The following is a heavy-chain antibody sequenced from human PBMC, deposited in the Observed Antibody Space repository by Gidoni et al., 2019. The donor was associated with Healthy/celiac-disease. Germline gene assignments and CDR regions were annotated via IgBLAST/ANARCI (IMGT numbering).Heavy chain of an antibody. CDR1: GGSISSSSYY. Sequence: QLQLQESGPGLVKPSETLSLTCPVSGGSISSSSYYWGWIRQPPGKGLEWLGSIYYSGSTYDNPSLKSRVTISVDTSKNQFSLKLSSVTAADTAVYYCATYDYGRPFDYWGQGTLVTVSS. V-gene: IGHV4-39*01. J-gene: IGHJ4*02. CDR2: IYYSGST. D-gene: IGHD4-17*01. CDR3: ATYDYGRPFDY.